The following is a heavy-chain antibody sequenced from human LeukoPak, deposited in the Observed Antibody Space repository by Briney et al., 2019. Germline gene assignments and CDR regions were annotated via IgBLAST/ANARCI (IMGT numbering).Heavy chain of an antibody. V-gene: IGHV4-30-2*01. CDR1: GGSISSSSYY. D-gene: IGHD2-2*01. Sequence: SETLSLTCTVSGGSISSSSYYWSWIRQPPEKGLEWIGYIYHSGSTYYNPSLKSRVTISVDRSKNQFSLKLSSVAAADTGVYYCARASWGAFDIWGQGTMVTVSS. CDR3: ARASWGAFDI. J-gene: IGHJ3*02. CDR2: IYHSGST.